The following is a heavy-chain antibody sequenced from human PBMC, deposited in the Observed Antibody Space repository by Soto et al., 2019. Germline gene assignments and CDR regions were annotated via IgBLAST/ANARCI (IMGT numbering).Heavy chain of an antibody. CDR3: ASGTYSGYDSVWFEP. V-gene: IGHV3-23*01. CDR1: GFTFSSYA. CDR2: ISGSGGST. D-gene: IGHD5-12*01. Sequence: PGGSLRLSCAASGFTFSSYAMSWVRQAPGKGLEWVSAISGSGGSTYYADSVKGRFTISRDNSKNTLYLQMNSLRAEDTAVYYCASGTYSGYDSVWFEPWGQGTLVTVSS. J-gene: IGHJ5*02.